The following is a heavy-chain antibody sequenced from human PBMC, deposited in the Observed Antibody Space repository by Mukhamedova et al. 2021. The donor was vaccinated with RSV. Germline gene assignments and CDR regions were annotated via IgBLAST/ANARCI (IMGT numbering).Heavy chain of an antibody. CDR3: AKDVGYCSGGSCYLARYFDY. V-gene: IGHV3-23*01. CDR2: ISGSGGST. J-gene: IGHJ4*02. D-gene: IGHD2-15*01. Sequence: APGKGLEWVSAISGSGGSTYYADSVKGRFTISRDNSKNTLYLQMNSLRAEDTAVYYCAKDVGYCSGGSCYLARYFDYWGQGTLVT.